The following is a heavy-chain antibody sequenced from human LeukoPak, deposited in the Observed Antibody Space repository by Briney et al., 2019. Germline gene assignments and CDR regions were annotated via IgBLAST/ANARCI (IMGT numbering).Heavy chain of an antibody. CDR2: IQYDGTNK. Sequence: PGGSLRLSCAPSGFTFSNYGMHWVRQAPDKGLEWVAFIQYDGTNKYYADSVKGRFTISRDNSKNTLYLQMNSLRAEDTAVYYCAKAPTGTAAAPYYFDFWGQGTLVTVSS. D-gene: IGHD6-13*01. J-gene: IGHJ4*02. CDR3: AKAPTGTAAAPYYFDF. V-gene: IGHV3-30*02. CDR1: GFTFSNYG.